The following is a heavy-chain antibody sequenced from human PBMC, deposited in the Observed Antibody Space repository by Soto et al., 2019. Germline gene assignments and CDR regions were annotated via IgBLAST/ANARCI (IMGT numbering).Heavy chain of an antibody. V-gene: IGHV3-9*01. J-gene: IGHJ5*02. D-gene: IGHD3-10*01. CDR2: ISWNSGSI. CDR3: AKRSASNWFDP. Sequence: PGGSLRLSCAASGFTFDDYAMHWVRQAPGKGLEWVSGISWNSGSIGYADSVKGRFTISRDNAKNSLYLQMNSLRAEDTALYYCAKRSASNWFDPWGQATLVPVSS. CDR1: GFTFDDYA.